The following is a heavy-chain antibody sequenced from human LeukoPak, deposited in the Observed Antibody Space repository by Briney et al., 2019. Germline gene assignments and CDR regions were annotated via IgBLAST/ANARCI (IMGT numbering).Heavy chain of an antibody. V-gene: IGHV1-69*13. J-gene: IGHJ4*02. CDR1: GGTFISYA. CDR2: IIPIFGTA. CDR3: ARGSGGSYHSGTHY. Sequence: ASVKVSCKASGGTFISYAISWVRQAPGQGLEWMGGIIPIFGTANYAQKFQGGVTFTADESTSTAYMELSSLRSEDTAVYYCARGSGGSYHSGTHYWGQGTLVTVSS. D-gene: IGHD1-26*01.